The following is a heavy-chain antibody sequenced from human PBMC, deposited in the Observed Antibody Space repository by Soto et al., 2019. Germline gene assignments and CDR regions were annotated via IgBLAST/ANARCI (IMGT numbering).Heavy chain of an antibody. V-gene: IGHV1-8*01. CDR1: GYTFKDYD. J-gene: IGHJ2*01. CDR2: MNPNSGNT. D-gene: IGHD3-3*01. CDR3: ARRMTWSLWCFDL. Sequence: QVQLLQSGAEVKKPGTSVRVSCRASGYTFKDYDINCVRRAPGQGLEWMGWMNPNSGNTAYARKFHDRITMTMIVSARTAFMELSSLTAEDTAVYYCARRMTWSLWCFDLWGSGTQVTVSS.